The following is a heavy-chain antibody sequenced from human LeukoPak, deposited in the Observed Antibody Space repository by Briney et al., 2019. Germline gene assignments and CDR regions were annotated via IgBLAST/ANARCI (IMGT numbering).Heavy chain of an antibody. Sequence: SETLSLTCAVSGYSLSSGYYWGWIRQPPGKGLEWIGSIYHTGSTYYNPSLKSRVTMSVDTSKNQLSLKLSSVTAADTAVYYCAGGFFTYYYDSSGYYANWFDPWGQGTLVTVSS. J-gene: IGHJ5*02. V-gene: IGHV4-38-2*01. CDR3: AGGFFTYYYDSSGYYANWFDP. D-gene: IGHD3-22*01. CDR2: IYHTGST. CDR1: GYSLSSGYY.